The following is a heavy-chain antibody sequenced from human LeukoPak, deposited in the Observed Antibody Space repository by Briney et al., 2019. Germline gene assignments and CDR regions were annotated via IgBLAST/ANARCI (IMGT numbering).Heavy chain of an antibody. D-gene: IGHD6-19*01. J-gene: IGHJ4*02. V-gene: IGHV3-48*01. CDR2: IARSSSPI. CDR1: GFTFSNYN. Sequence: GGSLRLSCAASGFTFSNYNMNWVRHAPGKGLELISYIARSSSPIYDADSVKGRFTISRDNAKNSLYLQMNSLRAEDTAVYYCARDRGGSGWPIFDSWGQGTLVTVSS. CDR3: ARDRGGSGWPIFDS.